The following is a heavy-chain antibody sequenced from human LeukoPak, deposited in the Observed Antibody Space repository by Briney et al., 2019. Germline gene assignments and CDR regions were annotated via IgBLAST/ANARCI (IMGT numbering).Heavy chain of an antibody. CDR3: ARGETYSSGLVDY. J-gene: IGHJ4*02. V-gene: IGHV4-59*01. CDR2: IYCSGST. CDR1: GGSISSYY. Sequence: SETLSLTCTVSGGSISSYYWSWIRQPPGKGLEWIGYIYCSGSTNYNPSLKSRVTISVDTSKNQFSLKLSSVTAADTAVYYCARGETYSSGLVDYWGQGTLVTVSS. D-gene: IGHD6-19*01.